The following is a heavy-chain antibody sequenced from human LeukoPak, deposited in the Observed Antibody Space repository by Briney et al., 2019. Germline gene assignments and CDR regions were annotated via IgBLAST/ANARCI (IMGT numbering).Heavy chain of an antibody. D-gene: IGHD6-19*01. J-gene: IGHJ4*02. V-gene: IGHV3-49*04. Sequence: GGSLRLSCTASGFTFGDYAMSWVRQAPGKGLEWVGFIRSKAFGGTTEYAASVKGRFSISRDDSKSIAYLQMNSLKTEDTAVYYCTRDFYFAVTVTFDYWGQGTLLTVSS. CDR3: TRDFYFAVTVTFDY. CDR2: IRSKAFGGTT. CDR1: GFTFGDYA.